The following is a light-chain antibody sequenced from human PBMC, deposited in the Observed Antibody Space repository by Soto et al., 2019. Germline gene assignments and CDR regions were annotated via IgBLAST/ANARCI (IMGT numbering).Light chain of an antibody. Sequence: EIVLTQSPATLSLSPGERATLSCRASPSVTNFLAWYQQKPGQALRLLIYGAFNRATGIPARFSGSGSGTDFTLTISSLEPEHSAIYYCQQRNIWPPVTFGQGTRLEIK. CDR1: PSVTNF. CDR2: GAF. CDR3: QQRNIWPPVT. V-gene: IGKV3-11*01. J-gene: IGKJ5*01.